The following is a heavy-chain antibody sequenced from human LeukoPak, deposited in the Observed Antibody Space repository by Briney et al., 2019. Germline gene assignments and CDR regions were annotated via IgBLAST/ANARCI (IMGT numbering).Heavy chain of an antibody. J-gene: IGHJ4*02. V-gene: IGHV3-7*01. CDR1: GFTFSHYW. D-gene: IGHD3-22*01. Sequence: GGSLRLSCAPSGFTFSHYWMSWVRQAPGKGLEWVANIKEDGSEKYYVDSVKGRLTTSRDNAKNSLSLQVNSLRAEDTAVYYCARSRSGYYEDYWGQGTLVTVSS. CDR3: ARSRSGYYEDY. CDR2: IKEDGSEK.